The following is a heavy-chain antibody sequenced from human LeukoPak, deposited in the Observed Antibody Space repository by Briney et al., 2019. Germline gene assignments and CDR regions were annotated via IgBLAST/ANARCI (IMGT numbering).Heavy chain of an antibody. V-gene: IGHV1-69*04. J-gene: IGHJ4*02. Sequence: ASVKVSCKASGGTFGSYAISWVRQAPGQGLEWMGRIIPILGIANYAQKFQGRVTITADKSTSTAYMELSSLRSEDTVVYYCARPGYSSSWYLFDYWGQGTLVTVSS. D-gene: IGHD6-13*01. CDR2: IIPILGIA. CDR1: GGTFGSYA. CDR3: ARPGYSSSWYLFDY.